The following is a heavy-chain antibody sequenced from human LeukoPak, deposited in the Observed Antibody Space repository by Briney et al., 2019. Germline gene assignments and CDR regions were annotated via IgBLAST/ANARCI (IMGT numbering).Heavy chain of an antibody. CDR3: ARRTYCSSTSCFDAFDI. V-gene: IGHV5-51*01. D-gene: IGHD2-2*01. Sequence: LGESLKISCKGFGYSFTSYWIGWVRQMPGKGLEWMGIIYPGDSDTRYSPSFQGQVTISADKSISTAYLQWSSLKASDTAMYYCARRTYCSSTSCFDAFDIWGQGTMVTVSS. CDR1: GYSFTSYW. J-gene: IGHJ3*02. CDR2: IYPGDSDT.